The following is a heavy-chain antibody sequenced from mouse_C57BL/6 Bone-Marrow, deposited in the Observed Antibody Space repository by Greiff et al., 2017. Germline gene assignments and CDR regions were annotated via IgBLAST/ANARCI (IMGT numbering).Heavy chain of an antibody. CDR3: ARLDYYDYAMDY. CDR1: GFTFSDYG. V-gene: IGHV5-15*01. Sequence: EVKLMESGGGLVQPGGSLKLSCAASGFTFSDYGMAWVRQAPRKGPEWVAFISNLAYSIYYADTVTGRFTISRENAKNTLYLEMSSLRSEDTAMYYCARLDYYDYAMDYWGQGTSVTVSS. CDR2: ISNLAYSI. J-gene: IGHJ4*01. D-gene: IGHD1-1*01.